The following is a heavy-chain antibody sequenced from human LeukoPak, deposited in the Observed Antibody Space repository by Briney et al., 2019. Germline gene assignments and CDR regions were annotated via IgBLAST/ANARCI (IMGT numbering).Heavy chain of an antibody. J-gene: IGHJ6*03. CDR1: GGSISSYY. V-gene: IGHV4-4*09. Sequence: SETLSLTCTVSGGSISSYYWSWIRQPPGKGLAWIGYIYTSGSTNYNPSLKSRVTISVDTSKNQFSLKLSSVTAADTAVYYCASGTTPLYYYMDVWGKGTTVTVSS. CDR3: ASGTTPLYYYMDV. CDR2: IYTSGST. D-gene: IGHD4-17*01.